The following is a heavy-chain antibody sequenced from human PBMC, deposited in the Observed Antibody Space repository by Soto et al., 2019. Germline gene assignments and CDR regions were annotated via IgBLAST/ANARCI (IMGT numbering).Heavy chain of an antibody. V-gene: IGHV3-30-3*01. CDR2: ISYDGSNK. Sequence: GGSLRLSCAASGFTFTSHAMHWVRQTPGKGLEWVSIISYDGSNKYNTDSVKGRFTTSRDNSKNAIFLQLNSLTPEDTAVYYCAREARPHYFDYWGQGILVTVSS. CDR1: GFTFTSHA. CDR3: AREARPHYFDY. J-gene: IGHJ4*02.